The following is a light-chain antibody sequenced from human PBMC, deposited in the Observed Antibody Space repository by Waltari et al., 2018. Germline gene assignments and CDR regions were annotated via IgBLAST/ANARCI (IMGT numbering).Light chain of an antibody. Sequence: DIQMTQSPSSVSASEGERVTITCRASQYINNYLNWYQQKPGRGPKLLIYAASNLQSGVPSRFSGSGSGTDFTLTISSLQPEDFATYFCQQSYSNIPLTFGGGTKVEVK. CDR3: QQSYSNIPLT. V-gene: IGKV1-39*01. J-gene: IGKJ4*01. CDR2: AAS. CDR1: QYINNY.